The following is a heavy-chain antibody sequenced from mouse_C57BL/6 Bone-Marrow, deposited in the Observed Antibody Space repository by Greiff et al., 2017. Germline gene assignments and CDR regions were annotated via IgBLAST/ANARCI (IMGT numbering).Heavy chain of an antibody. V-gene: IGHV5-17*01. J-gene: IGHJ4*01. CDR1: GFTFSDYG. Sequence: EVMLVESGGGLVKPGGSLKLSCAASGFTFSDYGMHWVRQAPEKGLEWVAYISSGSSTIYYADTVKGRFTISRDNAKNTLCLQMTSLRSEDTAMYYGASAYAMDYWGQGTAVTVSS. CDR3: ASAYAMDY. CDR2: ISSGSSTI.